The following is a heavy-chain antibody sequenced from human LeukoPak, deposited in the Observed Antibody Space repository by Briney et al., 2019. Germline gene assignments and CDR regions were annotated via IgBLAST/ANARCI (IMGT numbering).Heavy chain of an antibody. D-gene: IGHD6-19*01. Sequence: PGGSLRLSCAASGFTFDDYGMSWVRQAPGKGLEWVSGINWNGGSTGYADSVKGRFTISRDNAKNSLYLQMNSLRAEDTALYYCARVKTIAVTGTVDYCGQGTLVTVSS. CDR3: ARVKTIAVTGTVDY. CDR2: INWNGGST. CDR1: GFTFDDYG. J-gene: IGHJ4*02. V-gene: IGHV3-20*04.